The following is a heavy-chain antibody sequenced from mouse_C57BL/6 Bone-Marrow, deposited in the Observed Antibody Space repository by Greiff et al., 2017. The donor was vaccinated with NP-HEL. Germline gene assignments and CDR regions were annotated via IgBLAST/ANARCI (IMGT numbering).Heavy chain of an antibody. V-gene: IGHV14-2*01. D-gene: IGHD2-10*01. Sequence: EVQLQQSGAELVKPGASVKLSCTASGFNINDYYMHWVKQRPEQGLEWIGRIDPEDGDTKYAPKFQGKATITADTSSNTAYLQLSSLTSEDTAVYYCARPPYYGNYYYGGWGPGTTVTVSS. CDR1: GFNINDYY. CDR3: ARPPYYGNYYYGG. J-gene: IGHJ2*01. CDR2: IDPEDGDT.